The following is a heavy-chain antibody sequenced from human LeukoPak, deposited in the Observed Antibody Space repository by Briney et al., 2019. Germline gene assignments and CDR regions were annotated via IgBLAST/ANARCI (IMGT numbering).Heavy chain of an antibody. Sequence: ASVKVSCKASGYTFTSYDINWVRQDPGQGLEWMGWMKPNSGNTVYAQKFQGRVTMTRNTSIITAYMELSSLRSEDTAVYYCARGSITMVRGVRSDAFDIWGQGTMVTVSS. V-gene: IGHV1-8*01. CDR3: ARGSITMVRGVRSDAFDI. CDR1: GYTFTSYD. CDR2: MKPNSGNT. D-gene: IGHD3-10*01. J-gene: IGHJ3*02.